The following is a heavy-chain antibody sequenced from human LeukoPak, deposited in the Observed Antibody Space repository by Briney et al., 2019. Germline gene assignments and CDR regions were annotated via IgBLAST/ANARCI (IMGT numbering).Heavy chain of an antibody. V-gene: IGHV3-30*03. CDR3: ARGLSGIAVAGPLFDY. D-gene: IGHD6-19*01. J-gene: IGHJ4*02. CDR1: GFTFSSYG. CDR2: IPYDGKNE. Sequence: GGSLRLSCAASGFTFSSYGMHWVRQAPGAGLQWVAVIPYDGKNEYYGDSVRGRFTISRDNSKNTLYLQMNYLRAEDTAVYYCARGLSGIAVAGPLFDYWGQGTLVTVSS.